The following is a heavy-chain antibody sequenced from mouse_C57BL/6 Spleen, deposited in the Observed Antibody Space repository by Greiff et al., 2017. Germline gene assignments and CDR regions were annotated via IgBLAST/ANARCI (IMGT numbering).Heavy chain of an antibody. CDR1: GFTFSSYA. J-gene: IGHJ2*01. D-gene: IGHD4-1*01. V-gene: IGHV5-4*03. CDR3: ARGGGKLGRGFDY. CDR2: ISDGGSYT. Sequence: EVMLVESGGGLVKPGGSLKLSCAASGFTFSSYAMSWVRQTPEKRLEWVATISDGGSYTYYPDNVKGRFTISRDNAKNNLYLQMSHLKSEDTAMYYCARGGGKLGRGFDYWGQGTTLTVSS.